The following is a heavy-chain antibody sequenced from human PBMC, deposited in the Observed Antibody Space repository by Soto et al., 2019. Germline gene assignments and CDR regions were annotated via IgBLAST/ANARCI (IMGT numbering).Heavy chain of an antibody. CDR3: TRDMFPEPAAPRGRFDP. CDR2: IHYSGTT. Sequence: SETLSLTCTVSGGSISSYYWSWIRQPPGKGLEWIGYIHYSGTTNYNPSLKSRVTMSVDTSKNQFSLKVNSVTAADTAVYYCTRDMFPEPAAPRGRFDPWGQGTLVTVSS. V-gene: IGHV4-59*01. J-gene: IGHJ5*02. D-gene: IGHD2-2*01. CDR1: GGSISSYY.